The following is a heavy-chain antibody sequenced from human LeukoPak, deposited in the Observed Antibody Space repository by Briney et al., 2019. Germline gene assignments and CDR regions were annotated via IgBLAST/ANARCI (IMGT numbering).Heavy chain of an antibody. Sequence: SETLSLTCAVYGGSFSGYYWSWIRQPPGKGLEWIGEINHSGSTNYNPSLKSRLTISVDTSKNQFSLKLSSVTAADTAVYYCARGTSGYDRYFDYWGQGTLVTVSS. V-gene: IGHV4-34*01. CDR2: INHSGST. CDR3: ARGTSGYDRYFDY. J-gene: IGHJ4*02. CDR1: GGSFSGYY. D-gene: IGHD5-12*01.